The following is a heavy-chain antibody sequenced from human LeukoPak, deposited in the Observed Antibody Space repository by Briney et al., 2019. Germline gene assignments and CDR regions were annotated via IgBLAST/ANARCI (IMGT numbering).Heavy chain of an antibody. V-gene: IGHV4-39*01. Sequence: SETLSLTCTVSGGSISSSSYYWGWIRQPPGKGLEWIGSIYYSGSTYYNPSLKSRVTISVDTSKNQFSLKLSSVTAADTAVYYCARHRRCSYPFDYWGQGTLVTVSS. D-gene: IGHD5-18*01. CDR2: IYYSGST. J-gene: IGHJ4*02. CDR1: GGSISSSSYY. CDR3: ARHRRCSYPFDY.